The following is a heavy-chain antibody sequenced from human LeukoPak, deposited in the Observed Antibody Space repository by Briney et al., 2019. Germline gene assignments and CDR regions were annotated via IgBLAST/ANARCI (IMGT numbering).Heavy chain of an antibody. V-gene: IGHV3-74*01. CDR1: GFTFSNYW. D-gene: IGHD1-26*01. CDR2: INSDGTST. Sequence: GGTLRLSCAASGFTFSNYWRHWVRQAPGKGLVWVSRINSDGTSTNYADSVKGRFTISRDNAKNTLYLQMNSLSAEDTAVYYCARASGPIKKNRFDQWGQGTLVTVSS. J-gene: IGHJ4*02. CDR3: ARASGPIKKNRFDQ.